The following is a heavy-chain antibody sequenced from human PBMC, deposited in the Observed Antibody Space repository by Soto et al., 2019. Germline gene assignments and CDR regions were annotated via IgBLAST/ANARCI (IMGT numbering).Heavy chain of an antibody. CDR1: GFTFGDYA. Sequence: GGSLRLSCTASGFTFGDYAMSWVRQAPGKGLEWVGFIRSKAYGGTTEYAASVKGRFTISRDDSKSIAYLQMNSLKTEDTAVYYCTRDDFPYYGMDVWGQGTTVTVS. J-gene: IGHJ6*02. D-gene: IGHD3-3*01. V-gene: IGHV3-49*04. CDR3: TRDDFPYYGMDV. CDR2: IRSKAYGGTT.